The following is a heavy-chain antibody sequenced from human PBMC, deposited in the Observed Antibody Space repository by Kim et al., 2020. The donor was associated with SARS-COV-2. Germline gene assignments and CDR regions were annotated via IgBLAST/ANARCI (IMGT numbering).Heavy chain of an antibody. J-gene: IGHJ4*02. V-gene: IGHV4-59*13. CDR2: IYYSGST. CDR3: ARDGRISSSWFFDY. Sequence: SETLSLTCTVSGGSISSYYWSWIRQPPGKGLEWIGYIYYSGSTNYNPSLKSRVTISVDTSKNQFSLKLSSVTAADTAVYYCARDGRISSSWFFDYWGQGT. D-gene: IGHD6-13*01. CDR1: GGSISSYY.